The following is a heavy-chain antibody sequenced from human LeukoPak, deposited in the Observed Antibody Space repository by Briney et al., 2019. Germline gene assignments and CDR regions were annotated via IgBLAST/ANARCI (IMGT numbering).Heavy chain of an antibody. J-gene: IGHJ4*02. V-gene: IGHV1-8*01. CDR3: ARGGQLSTGAYFDY. CDR2: MNPNSGNT. CDR1: GYTFTSYD. Sequence: ASVKVSCKASGYTFTSYDINWVRQATGQGLEWMGWMNPNSGNTGYAQKFQGRVTITADKSTSTAYMDLSSLTSEDTAVYYCARGGQLSTGAYFDYWGQGTLVTIAS. D-gene: IGHD6-6*01.